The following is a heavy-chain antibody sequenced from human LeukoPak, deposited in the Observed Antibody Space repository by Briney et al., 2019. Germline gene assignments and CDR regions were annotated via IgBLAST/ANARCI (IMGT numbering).Heavy chain of an antibody. V-gene: IGHV3-53*01. D-gene: IGHD1-26*01. J-gene: IGHJ4*02. Sequence: GGSLRLSCAASGFIVSTNFMSWVRQAPGKGLKWVSVIHSGGDTYYADSVKGRFTISRDSSKNTLYLQLNSLRAEDTAMYYCATRSETYYYWGQGTLVTVSS. CDR3: ATRSETYYY. CDR2: IHSGGDT. CDR1: GFIVSTNF.